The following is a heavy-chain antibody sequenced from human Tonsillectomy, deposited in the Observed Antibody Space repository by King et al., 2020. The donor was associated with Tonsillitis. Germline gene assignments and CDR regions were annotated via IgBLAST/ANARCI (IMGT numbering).Heavy chain of an antibody. J-gene: IGHJ3*02. CDR1: GFTFSSYS. CDR3: ARDYAFASDI. V-gene: IGHV3-48*01. CDR2: IGSDSSTK. D-gene: IGHD3-16*01. Sequence: VQLVESGGGLVQPGGSLRLSCAASGFTFSSYSMNWVRQAPGKGLEWISYIGSDSSTKYYADSVKGRFPIARDNAKNSLYLQMNGLRGEDTAVYYCARDYAFASDIWGQGTMVTVSS.